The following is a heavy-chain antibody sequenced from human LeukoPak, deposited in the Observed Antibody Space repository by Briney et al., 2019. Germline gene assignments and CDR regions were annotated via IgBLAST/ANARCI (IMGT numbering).Heavy chain of an antibody. CDR3: AREGELRDAFDI. CDR1: GFTFSTYW. D-gene: IGHD1-7*01. CDR2: ITSGGRYI. V-gene: IGHV3-21*01. J-gene: IGHJ3*02. Sequence: GGSLRLSCAASGFTFSTYWMSWVRQAPGKGLEWVSSITSGGRYIFYADSLKGRFTISRDNAKNSLYLQMNSLRAEDTAVYYCAREGELRDAFDIWGQGTMVTVSS.